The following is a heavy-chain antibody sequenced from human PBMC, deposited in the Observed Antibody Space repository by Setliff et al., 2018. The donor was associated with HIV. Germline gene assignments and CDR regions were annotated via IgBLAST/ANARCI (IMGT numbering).Heavy chain of an antibody. V-gene: IGHV4-34*01. Sequence: SETLSLTCAVFGGSFSGYYWSWIRQPPGKGLEWIGEINHSGNTNYNPSLKSRVTISVDTSKNQFSLKLSSVTAADTAVYYCARGLTDYMDVWGKGTTVTVSS. J-gene: IGHJ6*03. CDR3: ARGLTDYMDV. D-gene: IGHD2-8*02. CDR1: GGSFSGYY. CDR2: INHSGNT.